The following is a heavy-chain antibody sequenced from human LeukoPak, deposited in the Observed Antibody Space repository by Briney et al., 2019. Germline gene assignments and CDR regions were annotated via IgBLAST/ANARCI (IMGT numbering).Heavy chain of an antibody. CDR1: GYTFTSYG. Sequence: ASVKVSCKASGYTFTSYGISWVRQAPGQGLEWMGWISAYNGNTNYAQKLQGRVTMTTDTSTSTAYMELRSLRSDDTAVYYCARDLGDILTATTGGYWGQGTLVTVSS. J-gene: IGHJ4*02. D-gene: IGHD3-9*01. CDR2: ISAYNGNT. CDR3: ARDLGDILTATTGGY. V-gene: IGHV1-18*04.